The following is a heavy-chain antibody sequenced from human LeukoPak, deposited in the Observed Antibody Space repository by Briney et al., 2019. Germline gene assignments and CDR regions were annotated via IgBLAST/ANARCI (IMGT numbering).Heavy chain of an antibody. D-gene: IGHD5-18*01. CDR1: GFTFSSYW. V-gene: IGHV3-30*02. CDR3: AKDFVLGDTAMVTLDY. J-gene: IGHJ4*02. Sequence: PGGSLRLSCAASGFTFSSYWMSWVRQAPGKGLEWVAFIRYDGSNKYYADSVKGRITISRDNSKNTLYLQMNSLRAEDTAVYYCAKDFVLGDTAMVTLDYWGQGTLVTVSS. CDR2: IRYDGSNK.